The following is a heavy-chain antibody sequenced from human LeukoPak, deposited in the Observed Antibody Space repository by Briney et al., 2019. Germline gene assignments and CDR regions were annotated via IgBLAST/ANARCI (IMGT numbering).Heavy chain of an antibody. CDR3: AKAGGSHSGYEN. J-gene: IGHJ4*02. CDR2: ISWNSGTI. Sequence: GGSLRLSCAASGLTFDDYAMHWVRQAPGKGLEWVSGISWNSGTIGYADSVKGRFTISRDNAKNSLYLQMNSLRAEDTALYHCAKAGGSHSGYENWGQGTLVTVSS. CDR1: GLTFDDYA. V-gene: IGHV3-9*01. D-gene: IGHD5-12*01.